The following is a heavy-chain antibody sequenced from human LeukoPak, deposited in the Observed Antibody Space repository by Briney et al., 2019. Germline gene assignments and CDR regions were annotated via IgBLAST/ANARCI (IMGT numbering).Heavy chain of an antibody. V-gene: IGHV3-30*03. D-gene: IGHD5-24*01. CDR2: ISYDGSKK. Sequence: PGGSLRLSCAGSGYTFSSYHMHWLRQAPGKGLEWVALISYDGSKKYYADSLQGRVTVSRGNSKNTLYLQLQTLRPEDTAVYYCARDAYKGLYYFDYWGQGTLVTVSS. CDR1: GYTFSSYH. CDR3: ARDAYKGLYYFDY. J-gene: IGHJ4*02.